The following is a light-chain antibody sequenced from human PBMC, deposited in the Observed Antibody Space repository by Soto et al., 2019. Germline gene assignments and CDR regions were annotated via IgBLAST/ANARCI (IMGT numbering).Light chain of an antibody. V-gene: IGKV1-5*03. CDR3: QQYNAYSPWT. Sequence: DIQLTQSPSTLSASVGDRVTITCRASQSIMTWLAWYQQKPGKAPKLLIYTASDLDVGVPSRFSGSGSATEFTLTISSLQPDDVATYYCQQYNAYSPWTFGQGTKVEIK. CDR2: TAS. CDR1: QSIMTW. J-gene: IGKJ1*01.